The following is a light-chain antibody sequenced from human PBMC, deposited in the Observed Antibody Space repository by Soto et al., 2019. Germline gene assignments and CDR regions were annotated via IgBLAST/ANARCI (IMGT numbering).Light chain of an antibody. J-gene: IGKJ1*01. Sequence: GDRVTLTCQASQNINNYLNWYQQKPGKAPKLLIYAASSLQSGVPSRFSGSGSGTDFTLTISSLQPEDFATYYCLQDYNYPRTFGQGTKVDIK. V-gene: IGKV1-6*01. CDR3: LQDYNYPRT. CDR1: QNINNY. CDR2: AAS.